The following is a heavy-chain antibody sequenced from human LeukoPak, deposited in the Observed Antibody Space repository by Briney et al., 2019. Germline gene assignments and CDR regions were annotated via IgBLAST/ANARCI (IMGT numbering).Heavy chain of an antibody. D-gene: IGHD6-6*01. CDR3: AKIAARREGYYYYYMDV. Sequence: SETLSLTCAVYGGSFSGYYWSRIRQPPGKGLEWIGEIYHSGSTNYNPSLKSRVTISVDTSNNQFSLKLSSATAADTAVYYCAKIAARREGYYYYYMDVWGKGTTVTVSS. CDR2: IYHSGST. J-gene: IGHJ6*03. V-gene: IGHV4-34*01. CDR1: GGSFSGYY.